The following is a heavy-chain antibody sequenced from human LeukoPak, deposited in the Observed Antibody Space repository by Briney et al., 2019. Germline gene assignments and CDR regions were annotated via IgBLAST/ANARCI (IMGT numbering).Heavy chain of an antibody. J-gene: IGHJ6*03. V-gene: IGHV3-74*01. CDR3: ELRRESDYYYYMDV. CDR1: GFTFSSYW. D-gene: IGHD3-10*01. CDR2: INSDGSST. Sequence: GGSLRLSCAASGFTFSSYWMHWVRQAPGKGLVWVSRINSDGSSTSYADSVKGRFTISRDNAKNTLYLQMNSLRAEDTAVYYCELRRESDYYYYMDVWGKGTTVTISS.